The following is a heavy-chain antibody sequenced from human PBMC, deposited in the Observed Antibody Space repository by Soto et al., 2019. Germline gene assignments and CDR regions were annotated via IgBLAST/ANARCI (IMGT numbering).Heavy chain of an antibody. J-gene: IGHJ5*02. CDR3: AREVAPAAMINWFDP. V-gene: IGHV1-2*02. CDR1: GYTFTGYY. CDR2: INPNSGGT. Sequence: ASVKVSCKASGYTFTGYYMHWVRQAPGQGLEWMGWINPNSGGTNYAQKFQGRVTMTRDTSISTAYMELSRLRSDDTAVYYCAREVAPAAMINWFDPWGQGTLVTVSS. D-gene: IGHD2-2*01.